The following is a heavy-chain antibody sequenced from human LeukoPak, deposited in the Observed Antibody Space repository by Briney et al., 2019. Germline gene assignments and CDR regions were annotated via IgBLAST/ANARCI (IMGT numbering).Heavy chain of an antibody. V-gene: IGHV3-48*04. D-gene: IGHD2-2*01. J-gene: IGHJ4*02. CDR2: ISSSGSTI. Sequence: PGGSLRLSCAASGFTFSSYWMSWVRQAPGKGLEWVSYISSSGSTIYYADSVKGRFTISRDNAKNSLYLQMNSLRAEDTAVYYCARSDGYCSSTSCPENYLFDYWGQGTLVTVSS. CDR1: GFTFSSYW. CDR3: ARSDGYCSSTSCPENYLFDY.